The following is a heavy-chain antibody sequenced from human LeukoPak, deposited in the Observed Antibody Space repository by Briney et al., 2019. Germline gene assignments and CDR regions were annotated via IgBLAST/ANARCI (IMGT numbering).Heavy chain of an antibody. CDR3: ARAPWRTFFDY. CDR2: ISYSENT. Sequence: PSETLSLTCAISGVSFNNYYWSWIRQPPGKGLEWIGYISYSENTKYNPSLKSRVTISVDTSQNQFSLKLTSVTAADTAVYHCARAPWRTFFDYWGQGNLVTVSS. J-gene: IGHJ4*02. D-gene: IGHD5-12*01. CDR1: GVSFNNYY. V-gene: IGHV4-59*01.